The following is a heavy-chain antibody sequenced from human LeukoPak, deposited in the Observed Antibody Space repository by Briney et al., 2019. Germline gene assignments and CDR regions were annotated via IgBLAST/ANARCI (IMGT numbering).Heavy chain of an antibody. V-gene: IGHV3-30*01. CDR2: ISYDGTIT. Sequence: HSGGSLRLSCAASGFTFSSYAMHWVRQAPGKGLEWVAVISYDGTITYYADSVKGRFTNSRDNPKNTLYLQLNSLRAEDTAIYYCARDSTYYYDSGSSGPHYFDSWGQGTLVTVSS. CDR1: GFTFSSYA. J-gene: IGHJ4*02. D-gene: IGHD3-10*01. CDR3: ARDSTYYYDSGSSGPHYFDS.